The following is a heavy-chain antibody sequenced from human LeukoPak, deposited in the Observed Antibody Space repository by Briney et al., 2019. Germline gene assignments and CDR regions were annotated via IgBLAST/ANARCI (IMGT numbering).Heavy chain of an antibody. D-gene: IGHD6-13*01. CDR3: ARAVLEQQLYWFDP. J-gene: IGHJ5*02. CDR2: TYYRSRWYN. Sequence: SQTLSLTCVISGDSVSSNSATWNWIRQSPSRGLEWLGRTYYRSRWYNDFAVSVKSRITINPVTSKNQFSLQLDSVTPEDTAVYYCARAVLEQQLYWFDPWGQGTLVTVSS. CDR1: GDSVSSNSAT. V-gene: IGHV6-1*01.